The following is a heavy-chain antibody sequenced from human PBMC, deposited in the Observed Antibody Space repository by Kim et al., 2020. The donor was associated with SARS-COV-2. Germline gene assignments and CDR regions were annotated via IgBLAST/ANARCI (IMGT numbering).Heavy chain of an antibody. J-gene: IGHJ4*02. CDR1: GYTFTGYY. V-gene: IGHV1-2*02. CDR3: ATERGIYGSGSYGLFDY. D-gene: IGHD3-10*01. CDR2: INPNSGGT. Sequence: ASVKVSCKASGYTFTGYYMHWVRQAPGQGLAWMVWINPNSGGTNYAQKFQGRVTMTRDTSISTAYMELSRLRSDDTAVYYCATERGIYGSGSYGLFDYWGQGTLVTVSS.